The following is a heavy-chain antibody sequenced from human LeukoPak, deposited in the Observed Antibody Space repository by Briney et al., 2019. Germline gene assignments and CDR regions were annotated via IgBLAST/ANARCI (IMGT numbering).Heavy chain of an antibody. CDR1: GFTFSSYA. CDR2: IRYDGSDK. CDR3: ARDRAVAGLFDN. J-gene: IGHJ4*02. D-gene: IGHD6-19*01. V-gene: IGHV3-30*02. Sequence: GGSLRLSCAASGFTFSSYAMHWVRQAPGKGLEWVAFIRYDGSDKYYADSVKGRFTISRDNSKNTLSLQVNSLRAEDTAVYYCARDRAVAGLFDNWGQGTLVTVSS.